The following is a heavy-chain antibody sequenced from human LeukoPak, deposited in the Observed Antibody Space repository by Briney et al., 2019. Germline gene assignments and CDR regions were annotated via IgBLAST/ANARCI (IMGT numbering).Heavy chain of an antibody. CDR3: ARGNVGQLAP. Sequence: GGSLRLSCAASRFTFSSYSMNWVRQAPGKGLEWVSSISSSSSYIYYADSVKGRFTISRDNAKNSLYLQMNSLRAEDTAVCYCARGNVGQLAPWGQGTLVTVSS. J-gene: IGHJ5*02. D-gene: IGHD1-26*01. CDR2: ISSSSSYI. CDR1: RFTFSSYS. V-gene: IGHV3-21*01.